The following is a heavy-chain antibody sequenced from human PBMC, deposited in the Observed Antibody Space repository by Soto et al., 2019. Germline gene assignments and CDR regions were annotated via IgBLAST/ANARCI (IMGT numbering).Heavy chain of an antibody. CDR3: ASRRGSSGWNTTFDY. D-gene: IGHD6-19*01. V-gene: IGHV3-74*01. CDR2: INSDGSST. Sequence: EVQLVESGGGLGQPGGSLRLSCAASGFTFSSYWMHWDRQAPGKGLVWVSRINSDGSSTTYADYVQGRFTISRDNAKNTIYLQMHSLRAEDPAVYYCASRRGSSGWNTTFDYWGRGTLVTVSS. J-gene: IGHJ4*02. CDR1: GFTFSSYW.